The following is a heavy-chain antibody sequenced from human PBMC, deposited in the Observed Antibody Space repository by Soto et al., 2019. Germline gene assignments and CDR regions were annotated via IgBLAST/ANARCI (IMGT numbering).Heavy chain of an antibody. J-gene: IGHJ4*02. V-gene: IGHV4-59*01. Sequence: SETLSLTCAVSGVSISTYYWSWIRQPPGKGLEWIGYVHYSGSTNYNPSLKSRVTISVDTSKNQFSLKLNSVTAADTAVFYCARGGSGVLDYWGQGTLVTVSS. CDR3: ARGGSGVLDY. CDR1: GVSISTYY. D-gene: IGHD2-8*01. CDR2: VHYSGST.